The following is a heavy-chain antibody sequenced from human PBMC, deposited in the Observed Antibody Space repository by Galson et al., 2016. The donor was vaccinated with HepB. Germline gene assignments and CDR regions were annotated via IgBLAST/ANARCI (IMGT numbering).Heavy chain of an antibody. CDR1: GFTFSDSY. CDR2: ISSSSDYT. CDR3: ARHYGSGSYFAIDY. Sequence: SLRLSCAASGFTFSDSYMSWIRQAPGKGLEWVSYISSSSDYTNNADSVKGRFTISRDNAKNSLYLQMNSLRAEDTAVYYCARHYGSGSYFAIDYWGQGTLVTVSS. D-gene: IGHD3-10*01. V-gene: IGHV3-11*03. J-gene: IGHJ4*02.